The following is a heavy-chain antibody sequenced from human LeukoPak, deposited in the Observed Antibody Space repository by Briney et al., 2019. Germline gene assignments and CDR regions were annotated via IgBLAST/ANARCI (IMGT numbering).Heavy chain of an antibody. CDR1: GFTFSNYY. Sequence: GGSLRLSCAASGFTFSNYYMNWVRQAPGKGLEWVANIKEDGSEKYYVDFVKGRFTISRDNANNSLYLQMNSLRAEDTAVYYRARDLTPLIQLWPRSLDYNYGMDVWGQGTTVTVSS. D-gene: IGHD5-24*01. CDR3: ARDLTPLIQLWPRSLDYNYGMDV. J-gene: IGHJ6*02. CDR2: IKEDGSEK. V-gene: IGHV3-7*01.